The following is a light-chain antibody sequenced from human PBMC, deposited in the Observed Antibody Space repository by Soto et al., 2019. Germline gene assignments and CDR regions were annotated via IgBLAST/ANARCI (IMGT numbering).Light chain of an antibody. CDR2: RAA. CDR3: VRYGGTPPWA. Sequence: EIVLTQSPGTLSLSPGERATLSCRASQIVSSSYLAWYQQKPGQAPRLLIYRAARRAAGIAARFSGRGSGTIFTPTPIKLVPEDFAVYSCVRYGGTPPWACAEGTKVDIK. CDR1: QIVSSSY. J-gene: IGKJ1*01. V-gene: IGKV3-20*01.